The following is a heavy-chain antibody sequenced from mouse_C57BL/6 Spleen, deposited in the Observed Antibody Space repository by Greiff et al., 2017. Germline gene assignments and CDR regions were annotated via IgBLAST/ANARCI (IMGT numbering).Heavy chain of an antibody. D-gene: IGHD1-1*01. CDR2: LYYSGTI. CDR1: GISITTGNYR. V-gene: IGHV3-5*01. CDR3: ARDRYYGSDWYFDV. J-gene: IGHJ1*03. Sequence: EVHLVESGPGLVKPSQTVFLTCTVTGISITTGNYRWSWIRQFPGNKLEWIGYLYYSGTITYNPSLTSRTTITRDTPKNQFFLEMNSLTAEDTSTYCCARDRYYGSDWYFDVWGTGTTV.